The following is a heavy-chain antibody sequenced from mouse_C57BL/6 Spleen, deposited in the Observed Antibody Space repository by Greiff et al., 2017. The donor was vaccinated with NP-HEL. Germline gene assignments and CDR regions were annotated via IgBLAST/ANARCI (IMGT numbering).Heavy chain of an antibody. V-gene: IGHV5-4*03. CDR1: GFTFSSYA. J-gene: IGHJ3*01. CDR2: ISDGGSYT. CDR3: ARAQDSSGYGFAY. D-gene: IGHD3-2*02. Sequence: EVMLVESGGGLVKPGGSLKLSCAASGFTFSSYAMSWVRPTPEKRLEWVATISDGGSYTYYPDNVKGRFTISRDNAKNNLYLQMSHLKAEDTAMYYCARAQDSSGYGFAYWGQGTLVTVSA.